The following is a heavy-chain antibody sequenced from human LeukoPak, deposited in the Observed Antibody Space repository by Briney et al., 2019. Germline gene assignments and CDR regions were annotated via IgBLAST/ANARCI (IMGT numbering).Heavy chain of an antibody. CDR3: ASTYSSSWFGYYYYYMDV. CDR2: IYTSGST. Sequence: SETLSLTCTVSGGSISSYYWSWIRQPPGKGLGWIGYIYTSGSTNYNPSLKSRVTISVDTSKNQFSLKLSSVTAADTAVYYCASTYSSSWFGYYYYYMDVWGKGTTVTVSS. CDR1: GGSISSYY. J-gene: IGHJ6*03. V-gene: IGHV4-4*09. D-gene: IGHD6-13*01.